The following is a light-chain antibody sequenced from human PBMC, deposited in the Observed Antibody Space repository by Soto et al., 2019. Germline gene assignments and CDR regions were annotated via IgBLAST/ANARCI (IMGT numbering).Light chain of an antibody. CDR1: TGAVTSDHF. Sequence: QAVVTQEPSLTVSPGGTVTLTCACSTGAVTSDHFPNWFQQRPGQPPRSLIYKVNNRHSWTPARFSGSLLGGKAALTLSAVQPEDEADYYCLLFYGGVHIFGGGTKVTVL. V-gene: IGLV7-43*01. CDR3: LLFYGGVHI. CDR2: KVN. J-gene: IGLJ1*01.